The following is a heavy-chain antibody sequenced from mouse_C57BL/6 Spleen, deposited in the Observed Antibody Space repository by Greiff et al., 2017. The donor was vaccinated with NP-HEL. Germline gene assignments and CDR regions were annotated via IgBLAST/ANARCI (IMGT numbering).Heavy chain of an antibody. Sequence: VQLKESGPELVKPGASVKISCKASGYAFSSSWMNWVKQRPGKGLEWIGRIYPGDGDTNYIGKFKGKATLTADKSSSTAYMQLSSLTSEDSAVYFCARYYYGSWYYAMDYWGQGTSVTVSS. V-gene: IGHV1-82*01. CDR1: GYAFSSSW. J-gene: IGHJ4*01. CDR2: IYPGDGDT. D-gene: IGHD1-1*01. CDR3: ARYYYGSWYYAMDY.